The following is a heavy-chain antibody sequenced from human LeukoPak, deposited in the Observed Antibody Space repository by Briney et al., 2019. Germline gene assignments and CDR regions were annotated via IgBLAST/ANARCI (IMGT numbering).Heavy chain of an antibody. Sequence: SGTLSLTCTVSGGSISSSSYYWGWIRQPPGKGLEWIGSIYYSGSTYYNPSLKSRVTISVDTSKNQFSLKLSSVTAADTAVYYCARHGIAVAGSFDYWGQGTLVTVSS. CDR1: GGSISSSSYY. J-gene: IGHJ4*02. CDR2: IYYSGST. D-gene: IGHD6-19*01. CDR3: ARHGIAVAGSFDY. V-gene: IGHV4-39*01.